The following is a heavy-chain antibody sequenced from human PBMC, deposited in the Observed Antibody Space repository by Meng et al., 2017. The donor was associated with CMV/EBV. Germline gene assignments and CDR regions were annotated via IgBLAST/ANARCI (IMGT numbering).Heavy chain of an antibody. CDR1: GGSFSGYY. CDR3: ARLQLGYCSSTSCYTRKLKYYYYGMDV. Sequence: SETLSLTCAVYGGSFSGYYCSWIRQPPGKGLEWIGEINHSGSTNYNPSLKSRVTISVDTSKNQFSLKLSSVTAADTPVYYCARLQLGYCSSTSCYTRKLKYYYYGMDVWGQGTTVTVSS. V-gene: IGHV4-34*01. D-gene: IGHD2-2*02. J-gene: IGHJ6*02. CDR2: INHSGST.